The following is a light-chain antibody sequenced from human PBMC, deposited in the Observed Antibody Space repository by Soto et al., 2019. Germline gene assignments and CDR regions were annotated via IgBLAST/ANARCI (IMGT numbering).Light chain of an antibody. CDR2: AAS. Sequence: EIVLTQSPDTLSLSPGERATLACRASRTFASSYLAWYQQKPGQAPRLRIYAASTRATGIPDRFSGSGSGADFSLTISRLEPEDSEVYYCQKYGSSPPYTFCQGTKLEIK. CDR1: RTFASSY. V-gene: IGKV3-20*01. J-gene: IGKJ2*01. CDR3: QKYGSSPPYT.